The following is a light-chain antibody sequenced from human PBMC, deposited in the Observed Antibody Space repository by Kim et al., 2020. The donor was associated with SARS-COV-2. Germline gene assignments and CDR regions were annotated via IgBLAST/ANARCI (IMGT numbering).Light chain of an antibody. V-gene: IGLV1-36*01. CDR3: AAWDDRLNAWV. CDR2: YDD. Sequence: RQRVTISCCGSTSNIRNNGVNWYQQLPGKAPRLLIYYDDIKPSGVSDRFSGSKSGTSASLAISGLQSEDEADYYCAAWDDRLNAWVFGGGTQLTVL. CDR1: TSNIRNNG. J-gene: IGLJ3*02.